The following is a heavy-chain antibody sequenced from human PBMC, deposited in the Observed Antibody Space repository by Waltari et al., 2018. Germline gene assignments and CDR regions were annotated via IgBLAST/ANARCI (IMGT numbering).Heavy chain of an antibody. D-gene: IGHD1-26*01. CDR1: VFTFSSYL. CDR2: INNVGNSA. CDR3: AREVAAFDALNL. J-gene: IGHJ3*01. V-gene: IGHV3-74*03. Sequence: VQLEEAGGGQVQPGESLRLSCAASVFTFSSYLMHWVRQAPGKGLEWVSRINNVGNSAKYADSVKGRFTISRDNAKNTLYLQMNSLRVGDTAVYYCAREVAAFDALNLWGQGTMVTVSS.